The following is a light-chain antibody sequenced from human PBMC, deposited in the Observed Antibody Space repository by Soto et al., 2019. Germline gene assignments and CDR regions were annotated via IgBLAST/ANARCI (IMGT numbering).Light chain of an antibody. CDR2: AAS. J-gene: IGKJ5*01. Sequence: DFQMTQSPSSLSASVGDRVTITCRASQSISNHLNWYQQKPGKAPKLLIFAASSLQSGVPSRFSGSGSGTDFTLTISSLQPEDFATYYCQQSYSTSITFGQGTRLEIK. V-gene: IGKV1-39*01. CDR3: QQSYSTSIT. CDR1: QSISNH.